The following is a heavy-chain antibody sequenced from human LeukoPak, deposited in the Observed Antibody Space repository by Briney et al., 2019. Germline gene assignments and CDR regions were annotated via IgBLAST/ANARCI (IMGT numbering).Heavy chain of an antibody. J-gene: IGHJ4*02. D-gene: IGHD1-26*01. CDR1: GYTLTELS. V-gene: IGHV1-24*01. CDR3: ATDLHSLYYFDY. CDR2: FDSEDGET. Sequence: ASVKVSCKVSGYTLTELSMHWVRQAPGKGLEWMGGFDSEDGETIYAQKFQGRVTMTEDTSTDTAYMELSSLRSEDTAVYYCATDLHSLYYFDYWGQGTLVTVSS.